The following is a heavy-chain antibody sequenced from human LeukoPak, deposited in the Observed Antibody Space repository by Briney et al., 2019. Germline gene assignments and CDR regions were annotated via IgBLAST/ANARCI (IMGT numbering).Heavy chain of an antibody. Sequence: SETLSLTCTVSGGSISHYYWSWIRQPPGKGLEWIGYIHYSGSTNYKPSLKSRVTISVDTSKNQFSLKLSSVTAADTAVYYCARTTEGGYSYGYFYYYYMDVWGKGTTVTISS. D-gene: IGHD5-18*01. CDR1: GGSISHYY. CDR3: ARTTEGGYSYGYFYYYYMDV. CDR2: IHYSGST. V-gene: IGHV4-59*01. J-gene: IGHJ6*03.